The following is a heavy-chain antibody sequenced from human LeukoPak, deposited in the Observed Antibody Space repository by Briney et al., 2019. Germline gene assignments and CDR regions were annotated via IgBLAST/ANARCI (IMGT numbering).Heavy chain of an antibody. V-gene: IGHV1-18*01. CDR1: GYTFTSYG. J-gene: IGHJ5*02. CDR3: ARASASTVTSP. Sequence: ASVKVSCKASGYTFTSYGISWVRQAPGQGLEWMGWISTYNGNTNYAQKLQGRVTMTTDTSTNIAYMELRSLRSDDTAVYYCARASASTVTSPWGQGTLVTVS. CDR2: ISTYNGNT. D-gene: IGHD4-17*01.